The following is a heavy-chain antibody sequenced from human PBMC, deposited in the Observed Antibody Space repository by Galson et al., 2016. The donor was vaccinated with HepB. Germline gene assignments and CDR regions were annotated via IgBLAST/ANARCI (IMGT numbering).Heavy chain of an antibody. V-gene: IGHV3-30*18. CDR2: DSMDGRRT. CDR3: AKRHDVCPPVGCSVDY. D-gene: IGHD3-10*02. J-gene: IGHJ4*02. CDR1: GFLFRGYG. Sequence: SLRLSCAGSGFLFRGYGMHWVRQAPGKGLEWVAADSMDGRRTFYSDSVRGRFTISRDKSNNTLFLQMDSLRPDDTAVYYCAKRHDVCPPVGCSVDYWGQGTLVSVSS.